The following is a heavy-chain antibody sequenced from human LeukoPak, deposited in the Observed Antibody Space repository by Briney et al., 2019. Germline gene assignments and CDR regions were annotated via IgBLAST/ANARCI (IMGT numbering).Heavy chain of an antibody. CDR1: GFTFSSYG. V-gene: IGHV3-30*03. D-gene: IGHD6-13*01. CDR3: VREIYSTNYFDS. Sequence: GGSLRLSCAASGFTFSSYGMHWVRQAPGKGLEWVAVISYDGSNKYYADSVKGRFTISRDNSKNTLYLQMNSLRAEDTAVYFCVREIYSTNYFDSWGQGTLVTVSS. CDR2: ISYDGSNK. J-gene: IGHJ4*02.